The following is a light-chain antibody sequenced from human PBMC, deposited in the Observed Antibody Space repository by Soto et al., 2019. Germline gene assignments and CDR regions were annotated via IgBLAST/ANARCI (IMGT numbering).Light chain of an antibody. J-gene: IGKJ2*01. CDR3: QQYSKWPPRYT. CDR1: QSVDIN. V-gene: IGKV3-15*01. Sequence: EIVMTPSPVTLSASPGERVTLSCRASQSVDINLAWYQQKPGQAPRLLISEASTRASDIPSRFAGSGSGTDFTLTISSLQSEDFAVYFCQQYSKWPPRYTFGQGTKVEIK. CDR2: EAS.